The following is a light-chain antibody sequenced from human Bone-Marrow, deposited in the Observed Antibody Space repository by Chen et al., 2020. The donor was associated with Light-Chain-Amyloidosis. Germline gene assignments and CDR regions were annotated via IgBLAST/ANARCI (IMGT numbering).Light chain of an antibody. CDR2: EGS. Sequence: QSALPQPASVPGSPGQSITISCPGTSSDAASYNLVSWYQQHPGKAPKLMIYEGSKRPSGVSNRFSGSKSGNTASLTSSGLQAEDEADYYCCSYAGSSSLVFGGGTKLTVL. V-gene: IGLV2-23*01. CDR1: SSDAASYNL. CDR3: CSYAGSSSLV. J-gene: IGLJ3*02.